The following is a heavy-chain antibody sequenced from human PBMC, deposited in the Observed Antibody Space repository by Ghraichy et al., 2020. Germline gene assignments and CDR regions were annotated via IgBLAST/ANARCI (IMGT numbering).Heavy chain of an antibody. J-gene: IGHJ4*02. CDR1: GFTFSDYN. CDR3: ASDLYYDSSGAFDY. Sequence: GGSLRLSCAASGFTFSDYNVNWVRQAPGKGLEWVSSISSSSSYIYYADSVKGRFTISRDNAKNSLYLQMNSLRDEDTAVYYCASDLYYDSSGAFDYWGQGTLVTVSS. D-gene: IGHD3-22*01. V-gene: IGHV3-21*06. CDR2: ISSSSSYI.